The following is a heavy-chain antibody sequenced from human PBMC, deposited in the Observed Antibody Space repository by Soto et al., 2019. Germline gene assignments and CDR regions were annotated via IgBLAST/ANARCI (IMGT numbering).Heavy chain of an antibody. V-gene: IGHV1-69*13. J-gene: IGHJ5*02. CDR2: IIPLFGTA. Sequence: SVKVSCKASGGTFSTYTMTWVRQAPGQGLEWMGGIIPLFGTANYAQKFQGRVTITADESTSTVYMELSSLRSEDTAVYYCARSQDSSGYWNNCFDPWGRGTLVTVSS. D-gene: IGHD3-22*01. CDR3: ARSQDSSGYWNNCFDP. CDR1: GGTFSTYT.